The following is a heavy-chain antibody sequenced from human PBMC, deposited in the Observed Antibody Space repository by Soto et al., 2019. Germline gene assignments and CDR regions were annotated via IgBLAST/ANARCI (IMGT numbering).Heavy chain of an antibody. J-gene: IGHJ6*02. CDR2: ISGSGGST. V-gene: IGHV3-23*01. CDR3: AKRDVDYFGSGSSMCGIDV. D-gene: IGHD3-10*01. Sequence: GGSLRLSCAASGFTFSSYAMSWVRQAPGKGLEWVSAISGSGGSTYYADSVKGRFTISRDNSKNTLYLQMNSLRAEDTAVYYCAKRDVDYFGSGSSMCGIDVWGQGTTGTGSS. CDR1: GFTFSSYA.